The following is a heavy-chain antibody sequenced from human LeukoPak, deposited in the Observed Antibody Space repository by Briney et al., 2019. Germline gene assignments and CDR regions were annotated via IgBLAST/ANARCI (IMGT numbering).Heavy chain of an antibody. Sequence: PSETLSLTCIVSDASISNNYWSWIRQPAGKGLEWIGHIYTSGSTDYNPSLKGRVTLSIDTSKRQFSLKLSSVTAADTAVYYCARGQFRLLNGYYYYYMDVWGSGTTVTVSS. V-gene: IGHV4-4*07. CDR2: IYTSGST. CDR1: DASISNNY. D-gene: IGHD1-1*01. CDR3: ARGQFRLLNGYYYYYMDV. J-gene: IGHJ6*03.